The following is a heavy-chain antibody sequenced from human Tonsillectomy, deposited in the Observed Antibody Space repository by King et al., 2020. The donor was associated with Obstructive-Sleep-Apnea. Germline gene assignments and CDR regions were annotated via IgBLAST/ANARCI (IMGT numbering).Heavy chain of an antibody. D-gene: IGHD6-19*01. V-gene: IGHV3-23*04. J-gene: IGHJ4*02. Sequence: QLVQSGGGLVQPGGSLRLSCAGSGFTFSSYAMGWVRQAPGKGLEWVSAISGSGGSTYYADSVKGRFTISRDNSKNTLYLQMNSLRAEDTAVYYCAKKSGYSSGWYLDYWGQGTLVTVSS. CDR3: AKKSGYSSGWYLDY. CDR1: GFTFSSYA. CDR2: ISGSGGST.